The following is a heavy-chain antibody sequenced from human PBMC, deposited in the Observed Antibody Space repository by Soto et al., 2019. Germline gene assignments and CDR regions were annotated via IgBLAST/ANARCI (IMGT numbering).Heavy chain of an antibody. J-gene: IGHJ4*02. V-gene: IGHV1-2*02. D-gene: IGHD4-4*01. CDR3: ARGYPHYSNIDY. CDR2: INPNSGGT. CDR1: GYIFTTYY. Sequence: QVHLVQSGAEVQKPGASVKVSCKASGYIFTTYYMHWVRQAPGQGLEWMGWINPNSGGTNYAQKFQGRVTMTRDTSISTAYMELTRLSSDDTAVYYCARGYPHYSNIDYRGQGTLVTVSS.